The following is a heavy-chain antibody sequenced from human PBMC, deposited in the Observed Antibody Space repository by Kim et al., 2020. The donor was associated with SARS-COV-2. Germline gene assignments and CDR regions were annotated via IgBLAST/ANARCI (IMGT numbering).Heavy chain of an antibody. CDR3: ARGEGGYRYVSYYYGMDV. CDR1: GGSISSYY. D-gene: IGHD5-18*01. J-gene: IGHJ6*02. Sequence: SETLSLTCTVSGGSISSYYWSWIRQPPGKGLEWIGYIYYSGSTNYNPSLKSRVTISVDTSKNQFSLKLSSVTAADTAVYDWARGEGGYRYVSYYYGMDVWGQGTTVTLSS. CDR2: IYYSGST. V-gene: IGHV4-59*13.